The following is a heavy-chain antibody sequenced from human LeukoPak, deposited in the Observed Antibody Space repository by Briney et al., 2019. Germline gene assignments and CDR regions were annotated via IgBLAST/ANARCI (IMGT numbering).Heavy chain of an antibody. J-gene: IGHJ4*02. V-gene: IGHV3-23*01. CDR1: GFTFSSYA. D-gene: IGHD3-10*01. CDR2: ISGSGGST. Sequence: PGGSLRLSCAASGFTFSSYAMSWVRQAPGKRLEWVSAISGSGGSTYYADSVKGRFTISRDNSKNTLYLQMNSLRAEDTAVYYCAKNPSGSGSYQYYFDYWGQGTLVTVSS. CDR3: AKNPSGSGSYQYYFDY.